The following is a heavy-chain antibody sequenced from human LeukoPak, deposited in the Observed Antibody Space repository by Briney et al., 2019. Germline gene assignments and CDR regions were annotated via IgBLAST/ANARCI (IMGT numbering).Heavy chain of an antibody. V-gene: IGHV3-21*01. J-gene: IGHJ4*02. Sequence: GGSLRLSCAASGFTFSSYSMNWVRQAPGKGLEWVSSISSSSSYVYYADSVKGRFTISRDNAKNSLYLQMNSLRAEDTAVYYCARTLIVVVPAIQPFDYWGQGTLVTVSS. CDR2: ISSSSSYV. CDR3: ARTLIVVVPAIQPFDY. D-gene: IGHD2-2*01. CDR1: GFTFSSYS.